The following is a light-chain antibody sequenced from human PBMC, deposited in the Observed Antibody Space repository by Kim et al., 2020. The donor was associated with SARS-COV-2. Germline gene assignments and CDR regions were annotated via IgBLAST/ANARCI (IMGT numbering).Light chain of an antibody. J-gene: IGLJ3*02. CDR2: RSN. CDR1: SHNVGNQG. V-gene: IGLV10-54*01. Sequence: QTATLACTGNSHNVGNQGAAWRQQHQGHPPKLLFYRSNDRPSGISVRLSASRSGNTASLTITELQPEDEADYYCSAWYTSLSGVVFGGGTKLTVL. CDR3: SAWYTSLSGVV.